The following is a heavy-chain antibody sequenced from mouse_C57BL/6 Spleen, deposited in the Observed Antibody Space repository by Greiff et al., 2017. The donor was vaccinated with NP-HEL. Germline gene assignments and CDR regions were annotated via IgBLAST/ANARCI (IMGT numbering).Heavy chain of an antibody. J-gene: IGHJ4*01. D-gene: IGHD2-1*01. Sequence: QVHVQQSGPGLVQPSQRLSIPCTVSGFSLTSYGVHWVRQSPGKGLEWLGVIWRGGSTDYNAAFMSRLSITKDNSKSQVFFKMNSLQADDTAIYYCAKTGIYSDAMDYWGQGTSVTVSS. CDR2: IWRGGST. CDR1: GFSLTSYG. V-gene: IGHV2-5*01. CDR3: AKTGIYSDAMDY.